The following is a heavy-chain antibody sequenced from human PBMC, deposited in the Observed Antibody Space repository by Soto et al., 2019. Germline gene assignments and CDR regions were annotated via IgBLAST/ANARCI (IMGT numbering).Heavy chain of an antibody. V-gene: IGHV3-30*18. CDR3: AKDSGGHNYFDP. CDR2: ISYDATIK. Sequence: QVQLVESGGGVVQPGRSLRLSCEASGFNFSNYAMHWLRQAPDKGLQWLAIISYDATIKYYPDSVKGRFIVSRDNSKNTLFLQMNRLTPEDTAVYYCAKDSGGHNYFDPWGQGTLVTVSS. D-gene: IGHD2-15*01. CDR1: GFNFSNYA. J-gene: IGHJ5*02.